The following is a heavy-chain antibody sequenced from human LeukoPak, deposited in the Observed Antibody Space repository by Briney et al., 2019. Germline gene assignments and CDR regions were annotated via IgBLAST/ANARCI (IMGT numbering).Heavy chain of an antibody. Sequence: SQTLSLTCAVSGGSISSGGYSWSWIRQPPGKGLEWIGYIYHSGSTYYNPSLKSRVTISVDRSKNQFSLKLSSVTAADTAVYYCARLGYYDYVWGSYRYSAYYFDYWGQGTLVTVSS. V-gene: IGHV4-30-2*01. CDR2: IYHSGST. J-gene: IGHJ4*02. CDR3: ARLGYYDYVWGSYRYSAYYFDY. CDR1: GGSISSGGYS. D-gene: IGHD3-16*02.